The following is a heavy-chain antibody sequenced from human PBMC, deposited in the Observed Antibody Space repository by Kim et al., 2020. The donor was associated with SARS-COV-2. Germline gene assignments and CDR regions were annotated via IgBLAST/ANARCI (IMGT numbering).Heavy chain of an antibody. V-gene: IGHV4-59*01. D-gene: IGHD3-10*01. J-gene: IGHJ5*02. Sequence: SLKSRVTISVDTSKNQFSLKLSSVTAADTAVYYCARVEVRAGSRIFWFDPWGQGTLVTVSS. CDR3: ARVEVRAGSRIFWFDP.